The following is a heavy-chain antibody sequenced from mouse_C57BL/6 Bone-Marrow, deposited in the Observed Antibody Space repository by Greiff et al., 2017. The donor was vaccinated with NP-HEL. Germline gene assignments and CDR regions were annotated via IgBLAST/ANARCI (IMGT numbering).Heavy chain of an antibody. V-gene: IGHV1-63*01. CDR3: ARCGSSPYYYAMDY. D-gene: IGHD1-1*01. CDR2: IYPGGGYT. J-gene: IGHJ4*01. Sequence: VQLQQSGAELVRPGTSVKMSCKASGYTFTNYWIGWAKQRPGHGLAWIGDIYPGGGYTNYNEKFKGKATLTADKSSSTAYMQFSSLTSEDSAIYYCARCGSSPYYYAMDYWGQGTSVTVSS. CDR1: GYTFTNYW.